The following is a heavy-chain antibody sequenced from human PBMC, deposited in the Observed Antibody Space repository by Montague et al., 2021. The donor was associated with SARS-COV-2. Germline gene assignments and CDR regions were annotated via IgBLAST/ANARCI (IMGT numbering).Heavy chain of an antibody. J-gene: IGHJ5*01. CDR3: ARVWAPYDYVWGSYRYFDY. D-gene: IGHD3-16*02. V-gene: IGHV3-21*01. CDR1: GFTFSSYS. Sequence: SLRLSCAVSGFTFSSYSVTWVRQAPGKGLEWVSSISSSSNNVQYAASAKGRFTISRDNAKNSLYLQMNSLRVDDTAVYYCARVWAPYDYVWGSYRYFDYWGQGTLVTVS. CDR2: ISSSSNNV.